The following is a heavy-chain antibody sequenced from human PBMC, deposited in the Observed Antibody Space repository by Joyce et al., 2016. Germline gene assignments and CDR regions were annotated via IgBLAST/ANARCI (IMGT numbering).Heavy chain of an antibody. D-gene: IGHD3-3*01. Sequence: EVQLLESGGGLVQPGGSLRLSCAASGFTFSSYARSWVRQAPGKGLEWVSTISASGGSTYYADSVKGRFTISRDNSEDSLYLHMNSLRAEDTAVYYCATWAPTNYDFWSGYSYYFDNWGQGTLVTVSS. V-gene: IGHV3-23*01. CDR2: ISASGGST. J-gene: IGHJ4*02. CDR1: GFTFSSYA. CDR3: ATWAPTNYDFWSGYSYYFDN.